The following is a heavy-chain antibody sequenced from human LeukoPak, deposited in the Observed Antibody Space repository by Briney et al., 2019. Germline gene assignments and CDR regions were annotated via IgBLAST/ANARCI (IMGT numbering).Heavy chain of an antibody. V-gene: IGHV1-69*01. D-gene: IGHD3-3*01. CDR3: ASEAYYDFWSGYYTRWFDP. J-gene: IGHJ5*02. CDR2: IIPIFGTA. CDR1: GGTFSSYA. Sequence: ASVKVSCEASGGTFSSYAISWVRQAPGQGLEWMGGIIPIFGTANYAQKFQGRVTITADESTSTAYMELSSLRSEDTAVYYCASEAYYDFWSGYYTRWFDPWGQGTLVTVSS.